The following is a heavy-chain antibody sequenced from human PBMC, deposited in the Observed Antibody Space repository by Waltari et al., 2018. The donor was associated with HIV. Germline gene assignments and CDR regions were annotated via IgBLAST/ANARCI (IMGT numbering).Heavy chain of an antibody. CDR2: IYHSGST. CDR3: AFRDDSGSFGGY. J-gene: IGHJ4*02. V-gene: IGHV4-4*02. Sequence: QVRLQESGPGLVKPSGTLSLTCAVSGGSISSTKWWNWVRQPPGKGLEWIGEIYHSGSTFYNPSLKSRVTISLDKSKNQFSLRLTSVTAADTAVYYCAFRDDSGSFGGYWGQGTLVTVSS. D-gene: IGHD3-10*01. CDR1: GGSISSTKW.